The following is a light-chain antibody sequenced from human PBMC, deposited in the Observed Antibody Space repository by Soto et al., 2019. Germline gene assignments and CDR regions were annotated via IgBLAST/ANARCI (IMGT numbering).Light chain of an antibody. J-gene: IGKJ1*01. Sequence: ASRITESPSSLSASTGDRVTITRRASQGISSYLAWYPQKPGKPPKLLIYAASTLHSGVPSRFSGSGSGTDFTLTISCLQSEDFATYYCQQYDSYPRTFGQGTKVEIK. CDR3: QQYDSYPRT. CDR1: QGISSY. CDR2: AAS. V-gene: IGKV1-8*01.